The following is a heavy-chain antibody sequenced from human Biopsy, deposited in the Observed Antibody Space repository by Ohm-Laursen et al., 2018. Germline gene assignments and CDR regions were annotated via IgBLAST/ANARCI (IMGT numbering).Heavy chain of an antibody. CDR2: FRFEDRT. D-gene: IGHD1-26*01. CDR1: GGSISNYF. J-gene: IGHJ4*02. V-gene: IGHV4-59*01. Sequence: TLSLTCAVSGGSISNYFWKWIRQPPGKGLEWIGYFRFEDRTSYNSSLKSRVTISADTSKNQFSLRLSSVTAADTAVYYCVLGGGSYVNFDYWGQGTLVTVSS. CDR3: VLGGGSYVNFDY.